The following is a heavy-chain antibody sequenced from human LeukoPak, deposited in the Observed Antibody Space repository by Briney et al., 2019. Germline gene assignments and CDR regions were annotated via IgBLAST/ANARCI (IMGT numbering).Heavy chain of an antibody. J-gene: IGHJ5*02. V-gene: IGHV3-21*01. D-gene: IGHD6-19*01. CDR3: AGDQSSVAGTTYNWFDP. Sequence: GGSLRLSCAASGFTFSSYSMNWVRQAPGKGLEWVSSISSSSSYIYYADSVKGRFTTSRANAKNSLYLQMNSLRAEDTAVYYCAGDQSSVAGTTYNWFDPWGQGTLVTVSS. CDR1: GFTFSSYS. CDR2: ISSSSSYI.